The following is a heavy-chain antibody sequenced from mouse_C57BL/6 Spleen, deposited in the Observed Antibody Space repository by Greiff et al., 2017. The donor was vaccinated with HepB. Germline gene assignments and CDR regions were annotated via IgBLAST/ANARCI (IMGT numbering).Heavy chain of an antibody. J-gene: IGHJ2*01. D-gene: IGHD1-1*01. CDR2: IDPETGGT. V-gene: IGHV1-15*01. CDR3: TTTVVATNYFDY. CDR1: GYTFTDYE. Sequence: QVQLQHSGAELVRPGASVTLSCKASGYTFTDYEMHWVKQTPVHGLEWIGAIDPETGGTAYNQKFKGKAILTADKSSSTAYMELRSLTSEDSAVYYCTTTVVATNYFDYWGQGTTLTVSS.